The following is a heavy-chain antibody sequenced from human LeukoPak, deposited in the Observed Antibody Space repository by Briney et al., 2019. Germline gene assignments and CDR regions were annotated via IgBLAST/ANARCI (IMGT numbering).Heavy chain of an antibody. D-gene: IGHD2-21*02. Sequence: GASVKVSCKASGYTFTGYYMHWVRQAPGQGLEWMGRINPNSGGANYAQKFQGRVTMTRATSISTAYMELGRLRSDDTAVYYCARDFCGGDCYSRSTYMDVWGKGTTVTVSS. CDR1: GYTFTGYY. CDR2: INPNSGGA. CDR3: ARDFCGGDCYSRSTYMDV. J-gene: IGHJ6*04. V-gene: IGHV1-2*06.